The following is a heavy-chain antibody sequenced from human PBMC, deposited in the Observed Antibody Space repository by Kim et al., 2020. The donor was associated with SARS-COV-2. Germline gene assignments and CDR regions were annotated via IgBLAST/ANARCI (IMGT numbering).Heavy chain of an antibody. V-gene: IGHV3-33*01. CDR3: AREGGEQLGDAFDI. J-gene: IGHJ3*02. D-gene: IGHD6-13*01. CDR2: IWYDGSNK. CDR1: GFTFSSYG. Sequence: GGSLRLSCAASGFTFSSYGMHWVRQAPGKGLEWVAVIWYDGSNKYYADSVKGRFTISRDNSKNTLYLQMNSLRAEDTAVYYCAREGGEQLGDAFDIWGQGTMVTVSS.